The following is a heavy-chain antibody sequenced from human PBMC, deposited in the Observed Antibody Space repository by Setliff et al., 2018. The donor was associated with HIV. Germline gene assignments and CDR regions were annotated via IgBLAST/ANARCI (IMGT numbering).Heavy chain of an antibody. J-gene: IGHJ1*01. D-gene: IGHD2-21*02. CDR1: GGSISSSSYY. CDR3: ASRGIVVVTMSMPDEFFVH. V-gene: IGHV4-39*01. Sequence: SETLSLTCTVSGGSISSSSYYWGWIRQPPGKGLEWIGSIYYSGSTYYNPSLKSRVTISVDTSKNQFSLKLSSVTAADTATYYCASRGIVVVTMSMPDEFFVHWGHGTLVTVPQ. CDR2: IYYSGST.